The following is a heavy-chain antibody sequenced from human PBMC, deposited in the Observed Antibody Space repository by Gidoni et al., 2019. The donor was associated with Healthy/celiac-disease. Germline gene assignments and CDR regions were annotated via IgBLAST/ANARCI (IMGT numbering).Heavy chain of an antibody. CDR3: AKDQASGNWQNYYGMDV. CDR2: ISYDGSNK. J-gene: IGHJ6*02. CDR1: GFTFSSYG. V-gene: IGHV3-30*18. D-gene: IGHD1-1*01. Sequence: GVVQPGRSLRLSCAASGFTFSSYGMHWVRQAPGKGLEWVAVISYDGSNKYYADSVKGRFTISRDNSKNTLYLQMNSLRAEDTAVYYCAKDQASGNWQNYYGMDVWGQGTTVTVSS.